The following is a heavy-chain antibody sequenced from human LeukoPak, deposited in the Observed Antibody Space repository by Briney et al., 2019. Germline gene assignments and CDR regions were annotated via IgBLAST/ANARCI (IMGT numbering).Heavy chain of an antibody. CDR2: IYEAGNT. CDR1: GFTLSTYD. V-gene: IGHV3-13*01. J-gene: IGHJ3*02. CDR3: AREMSRSNDAFDI. Sequence: GGSLRLSCAASGFTLSTYDMHWVRQVTGEALEWVSMIYEAGNTYYTGSVKGRFTISRENAKNSLYLQMHGLTAGDTAVYYCAREMSRSNDAFDIWGPGTMVTVSS. D-gene: IGHD1-26*01.